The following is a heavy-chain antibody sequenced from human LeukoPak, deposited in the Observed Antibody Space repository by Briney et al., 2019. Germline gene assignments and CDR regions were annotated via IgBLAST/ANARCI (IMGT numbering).Heavy chain of an antibody. J-gene: IGHJ6*02. V-gene: IGHV1-46*01. CDR1: GYTFTSYY. Sequence: ASVKVSCKASGYTFTSYYMHWVRQAPGQGLEWMGIINPSGGSTSYAQKFQGRVTMTRDTSTSTVYMELSSLRSEDTAVYYCARDVSYCSGGSCYTNYYYYGMDVWGQGTTVTVSS. CDR2: INPSGGST. D-gene: IGHD2-15*01. CDR3: ARDVSYCSGGSCYTNYYYYGMDV.